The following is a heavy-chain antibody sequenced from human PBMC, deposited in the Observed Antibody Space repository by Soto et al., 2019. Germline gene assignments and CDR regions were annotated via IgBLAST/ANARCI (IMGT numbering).Heavy chain of an antibody. V-gene: IGHV1-69*12. J-gene: IGHJ4*02. CDR1: GGTFSSYA. D-gene: IGHD4-17*01. CDR3: ARETPDYGGNLLFDY. CDR2: NIPIFGTA. Sequence: QVQLVQSGAEVKKPGSSVKVSCKASGGTFSSYAISWVRQVPGQGLEWMGGNIPIFGTANYAQKFQGRVTITADESTSTAYMELSSLRSDDTAVYYCARETPDYGGNLLFDYWGQGTLVTVSS.